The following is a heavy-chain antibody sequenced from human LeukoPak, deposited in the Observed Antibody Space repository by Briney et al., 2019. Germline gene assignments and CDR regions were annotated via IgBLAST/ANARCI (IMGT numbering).Heavy chain of an antibody. D-gene: IGHD6-19*01. V-gene: IGHV4-34*01. CDR2: INHSGST. J-gene: IGHJ4*02. CDR3: ARPGVDSSGWFRNDY. Sequence: PSETLSLTCAVYGGSFSGYYWSWIRQPPGKGLEWIGEINHSGSTNYNPSLKSRVTISVDTSKNQFSLKLSSVTAADTAVYYCARPGVDSSGWFRNDYWGQGTLVTVSS. CDR1: GGSFSGYY.